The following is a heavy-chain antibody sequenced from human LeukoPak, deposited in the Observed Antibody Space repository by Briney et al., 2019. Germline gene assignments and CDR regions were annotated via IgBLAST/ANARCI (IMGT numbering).Heavy chain of an antibody. J-gene: IGHJ4*02. Sequence: GGSLRLSCAASGFTFSSYGMSWVRQAPGKGLEWVSAISGSGGSTYYADSVKGRFTISRDNSKNTLYLQMNSLRAEDTAVYYCAPRGYSYGLFDYWGQGTLVTVSS. V-gene: IGHV3-23*01. CDR3: APRGYSYGLFDY. CDR2: ISGSGGST. D-gene: IGHD5-18*01. CDR1: GFTFSSYG.